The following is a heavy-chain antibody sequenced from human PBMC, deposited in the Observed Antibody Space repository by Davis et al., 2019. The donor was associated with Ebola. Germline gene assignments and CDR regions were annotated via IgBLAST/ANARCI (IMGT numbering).Heavy chain of an antibody. CDR2: INGGNGNT. J-gene: IGHJ6*03. CDR3: ARSLSYVGFNYYIDV. CDR1: GYSFTSNI. D-gene: IGHD5-24*01. Sequence: ASVKVSCKTPGYSFTSNIMHWVRQAPGQRLEWVGWINGGNGNTKYSQKFQGRVTISKDTSATILYLELNSLRSEDTAVYYCARSLSYVGFNYYIDVWGKGTTVTVSS. V-gene: IGHV1-3*01.